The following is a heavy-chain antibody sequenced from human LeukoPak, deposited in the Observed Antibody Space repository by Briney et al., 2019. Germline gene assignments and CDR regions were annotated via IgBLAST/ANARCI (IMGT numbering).Heavy chain of an antibody. Sequence: SVKVSCRASGYTFTSYGISWVRQAPGQGLEWMGWISGYNGNTNYAQKFQGRVTMTTDTSTSTAYMELRSLRSDDTAVYYCARADIRAIASSGWYGFDYWGQGTLVTVSS. CDR1: GYTFTSYG. J-gene: IGHJ4*02. V-gene: IGHV1-18*01. CDR3: ARADIRAIASSGWYGFDY. CDR2: ISGYNGNT. D-gene: IGHD6-19*01.